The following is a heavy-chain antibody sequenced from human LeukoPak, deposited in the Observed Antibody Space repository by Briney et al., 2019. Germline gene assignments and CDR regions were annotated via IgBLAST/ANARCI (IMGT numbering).Heavy chain of an antibody. CDR2: INVSGGST. V-gene: IGHV3-23*01. CDR3: AKDNDYGDYGFY. Sequence: EGSLRLSCAASGFTFSNYAMSWVRQAPGKGLEWVSGINVSGGSTFYADSVRGRFTISRDNSKNTLYLQMNSLRAEDTALYYCAKDNDYGDYGFYWGQGTLVTVSS. J-gene: IGHJ4*02. CDR1: GFTFSNYA. D-gene: IGHD4-17*01.